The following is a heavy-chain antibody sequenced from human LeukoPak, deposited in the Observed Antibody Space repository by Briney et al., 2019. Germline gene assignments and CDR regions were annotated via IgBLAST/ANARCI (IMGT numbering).Heavy chain of an antibody. CDR2: ISSSSSYI. D-gene: IGHD3-10*01. CDR3: ARDTYYYGSGSYSISAEFDY. J-gene: IGHJ4*02. V-gene: IGHV3-21*01. CDR1: GFTFSSYS. Sequence: PGGSLRLXCAASGFTFSSYSMNWVRQAPGKGLEWVSSISSSSSYIYYADSVKGRFTISRDNAKNSLYLQMNSLRAEDTAVYYCARDTYYYGSGSYSISAEFDYWGQGTLVTVSS.